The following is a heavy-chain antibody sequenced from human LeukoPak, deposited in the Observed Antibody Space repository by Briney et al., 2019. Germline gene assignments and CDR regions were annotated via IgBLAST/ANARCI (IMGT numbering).Heavy chain of an antibody. V-gene: IGHV3-11*06. J-gene: IGHJ4*02. CDR3: ARDYPTTKGP. Sequence: GGSLRLSCAASGFTFRDYYMNWIRQAPGKGLEWVSFISSSSSYTKYADSVKGRFTISRDNAKNSLHLQMNSLRAEDTAVYYCARDYPTTKGPWGQGTLVTVSS. CDR2: ISSSSSYT. CDR1: GFTFRDYY. D-gene: IGHD1-1*01.